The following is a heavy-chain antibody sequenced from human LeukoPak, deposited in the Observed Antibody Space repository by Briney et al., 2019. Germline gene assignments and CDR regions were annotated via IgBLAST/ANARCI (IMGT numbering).Heavy chain of an antibody. CDR2: INPNSGGT. Sequence: GASVKASCKASGYTFTGYYMHWVRQAPGQGLEWMGWINPNSGGTNYAQKFQGRVTMTRDTSISTAYMELSRLRSDDTAVYYCAREFYRAAMNAFDIWGQGTMVTVSS. V-gene: IGHV1-2*02. CDR1: GYTFTGYY. D-gene: IGHD2-2*01. J-gene: IGHJ3*02. CDR3: AREFYRAAMNAFDI.